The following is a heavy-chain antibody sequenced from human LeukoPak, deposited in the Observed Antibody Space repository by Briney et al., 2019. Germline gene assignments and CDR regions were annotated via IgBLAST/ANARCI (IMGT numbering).Heavy chain of an antibody. CDR2: ISSDSGTI. D-gene: IGHD4-17*01. CDR1: GFTFSSYT. CDR3: AKGATVTTSLDY. J-gene: IGHJ4*02. Sequence: GGSLRLSSAASGFTFSSYTMNWVRQAPGKGLEWVSHISSDSGTIYYADSVKGRFTISRDNSKNTLYLQMNSLRAEDTAVYYCAKGATVTTSLDYWGQGTLVTVSS. V-gene: IGHV3-48*01.